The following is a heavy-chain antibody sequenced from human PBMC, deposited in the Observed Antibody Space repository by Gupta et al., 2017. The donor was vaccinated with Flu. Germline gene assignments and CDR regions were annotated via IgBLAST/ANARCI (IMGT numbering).Heavy chain of an antibody. D-gene: IGHD6-19*01. V-gene: IGHV4-59*01. CDR3: ARDGKWLQLGFDS. J-gene: IGHJ4*02. Sequence: QVQLQESGPGLVKPSETLTLTCSVSGGSMDHFPWSWIRQSPGKGLEWIGSIYYNGGVNYNPSFQGRLTMSFDTSKDRFSLELTSVTAADTAVYYCARDGKWLQLGFDSWGQGIPVTVSS. CDR2: IYYNGGV. CDR1: GGSMDHFP.